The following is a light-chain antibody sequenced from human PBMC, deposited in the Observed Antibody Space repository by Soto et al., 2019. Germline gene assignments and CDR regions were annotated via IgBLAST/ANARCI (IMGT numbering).Light chain of an antibody. J-gene: IGKJ2*01. Sequence: EIVMTQSPATLSVSPGGRGTLSCRASQSVSTNLAWYQQKPGQAPRLLIYGASTRATGIPARFSGSGSGTEFTLTISSLQSEDFAVYYCQQYNNWPLTFGQGTKVDIK. CDR1: QSVSTN. CDR2: GAS. CDR3: QQYNNWPLT. V-gene: IGKV3-15*01.